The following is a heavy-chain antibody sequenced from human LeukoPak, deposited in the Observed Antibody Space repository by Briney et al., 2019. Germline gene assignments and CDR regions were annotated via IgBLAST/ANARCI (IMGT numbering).Heavy chain of an antibody. D-gene: IGHD6-19*01. J-gene: IGHJ6*03. CDR3: ATTLSGWSPPQTSYYSYYMDV. V-gene: IGHV3-7*01. CDR2: IKQDGSEK. CDR1: GFTFSSYW. Sequence: PGGSLRLSCAASGFTFSSYWMSWVRQAPGKGLEWVANIKQDGSEKYYVDSVKGRFTISRDNAKNSLYLQMNSLRVEDTAVYYCATTLSGWSPPQTSYYSYYMDVWGKGTTVTISS.